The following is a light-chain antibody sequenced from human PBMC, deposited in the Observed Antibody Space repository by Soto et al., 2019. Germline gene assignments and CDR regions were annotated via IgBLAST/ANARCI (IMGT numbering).Light chain of an antibody. CDR3: QQRSNWQT. Sequence: EIVLTQCSSTLSLSPGERATLSWRASQWFSSYFGWYKSKPGQAHRVLLXDASNRATGIPARFSGSESGTDFTLTISSLDPEECAVYYCQQRSNWQTFGQGTKVDI. V-gene: IGKV3-11*01. CDR1: QWFSSY. J-gene: IGKJ1*01. CDR2: DAS.